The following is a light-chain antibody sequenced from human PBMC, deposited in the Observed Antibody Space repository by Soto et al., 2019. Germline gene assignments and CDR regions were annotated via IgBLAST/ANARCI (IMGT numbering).Light chain of an antibody. Sequence: DIQMTQSPSSLSASVGDRVTITCRASQSISFYLNWYQQKPGKAPKVLIYAASSLQSGVPSRFSGSGSGTDFSLTISRLAPEDFAVYYCHQYGNSPHTFGQGTKLEIK. V-gene: IGKV1-39*01. CDR1: QSISFY. J-gene: IGKJ2*01. CDR2: AAS. CDR3: HQYGNSPHT.